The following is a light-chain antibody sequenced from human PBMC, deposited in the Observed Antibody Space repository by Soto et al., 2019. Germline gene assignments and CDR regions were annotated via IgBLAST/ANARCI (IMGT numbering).Light chain of an antibody. Sequence: IQLTQSPSFLSASVGDRVTITCRASQGIRSYLAWYQQKPGKVPNLLIYHAATLQSGVPSRFSGSGSGTEFTLTISSLQPEDFATYYCQQLSLYPLTFGGGTKVEIK. CDR2: HAA. V-gene: IGKV1-9*01. J-gene: IGKJ4*01. CDR1: QGIRSY. CDR3: QQLSLYPLT.